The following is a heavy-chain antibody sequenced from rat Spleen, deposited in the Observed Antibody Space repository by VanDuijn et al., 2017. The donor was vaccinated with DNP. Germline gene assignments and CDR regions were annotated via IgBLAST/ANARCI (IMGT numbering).Heavy chain of an antibody. V-gene: IGHV2-19*01. CDR3: SRALTN. Sequence: QVQLKESGPGLVQPSQTLSLTCAVSGFSLTDYNVHWVRQPPGKGLEWMGRIRSGGSTDFSSSLKSRLSISRDTSKSQVFLKMNSLQTEDTAIYFCSRALTNWGQGVMVTVSS. CDR2: IRSGGST. J-gene: IGHJ2*01. CDR1: GFSLTDYN.